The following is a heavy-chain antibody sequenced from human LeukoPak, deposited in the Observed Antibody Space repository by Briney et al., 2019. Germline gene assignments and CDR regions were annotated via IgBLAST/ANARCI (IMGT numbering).Heavy chain of an antibody. V-gene: IGHV1-58*01. CDR1: GFTFTSSA. Sequence: TSVKVSCKASGFTFTSSAVQWVRQARGQRLEWIGWIVVGSGNTNYAQRFQERVTITRDTSTSTVYMELSSLRSEDTAVYYCAAELWFGELWGFEYWGQGTLVTVSS. D-gene: IGHD3-10*01. CDR3: AAELWFGELWGFEY. J-gene: IGHJ4*02. CDR2: IVVGSGNT.